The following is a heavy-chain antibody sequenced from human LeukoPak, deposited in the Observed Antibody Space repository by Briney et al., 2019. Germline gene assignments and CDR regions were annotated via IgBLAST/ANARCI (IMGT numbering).Heavy chain of an antibody. J-gene: IGHJ5*02. Sequence: GGSLRLSCAASGFTFSSYAMHWVRQAPGKGLECVAVISYDGSNKYYADSVKGRFTISRDHSKNTLYLQMNSLRAEDTAVYYCARYYNSSFDNWFDPWGQGTLVTVSS. CDR2: ISYDGSNK. CDR1: GFTFSSYA. V-gene: IGHV3-30-3*01. D-gene: IGHD6-13*01. CDR3: ARYYNSSFDNWFDP.